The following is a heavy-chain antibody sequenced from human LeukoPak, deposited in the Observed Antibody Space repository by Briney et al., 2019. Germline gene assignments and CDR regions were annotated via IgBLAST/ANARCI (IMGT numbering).Heavy chain of an antibody. CDR2: FKTNYNQV. D-gene: IGHD4-11*01. CDR3: ARSVPDYTRFDF. Sequence: GGSLRLSCAASGFTFSDYAMNWVRRAPGKGLEWVSTFKTNYNQVYYAESVRGRFTISTDNSKNTAYLQMNSLRVEDTALYYCARSVPDYTRFDFWGQGALVTVSS. CDR1: GFTFSDYA. V-gene: IGHV3-23*05. J-gene: IGHJ4*02.